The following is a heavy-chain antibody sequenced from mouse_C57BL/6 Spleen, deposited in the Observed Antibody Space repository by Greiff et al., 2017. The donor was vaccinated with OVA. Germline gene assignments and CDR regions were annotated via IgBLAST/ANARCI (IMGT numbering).Heavy chain of an antibody. CDR3: ARDRDGYFPWFAY. D-gene: IGHD2-3*01. J-gene: IGHJ3*01. V-gene: IGHV5-4*01. CDR2: ISDGGSYT. CDR1: GFTFSSYA. Sequence: EVHLVESGGGLVKPGGSLKLSCAASGFTFSSYAMSWVRQTPEKRLEWVATISDGGSYTYYPDNVKGRFTISRDNAKNNLYLQMSHLKSEDTAMYYCARDRDGYFPWFAYWGQGTLGTVSA.